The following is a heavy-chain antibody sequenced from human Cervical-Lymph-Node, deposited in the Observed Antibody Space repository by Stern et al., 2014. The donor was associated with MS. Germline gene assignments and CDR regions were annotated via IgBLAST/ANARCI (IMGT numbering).Heavy chain of an antibody. Sequence: QMQLVQSGGGVVQPGRSLRLSCAASGFTLSSYGMHWVRQAPGTGLDWVAVLWYDGSNKYYEDPVMGRFTIYSANSKNTLYLQMNSLRAEDTALYYCARDRPNSHPADAFDIWGQGTMVTVSS. CDR1: GFTLSSYG. CDR2: LWYDGSNK. D-gene: IGHD4-23*01. V-gene: IGHV3-33*01. CDR3: ARDRPNSHPADAFDI. J-gene: IGHJ3*02.